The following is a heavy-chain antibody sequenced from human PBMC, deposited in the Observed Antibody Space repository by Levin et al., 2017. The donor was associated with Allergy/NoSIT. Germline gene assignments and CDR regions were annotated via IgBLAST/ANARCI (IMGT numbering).Heavy chain of an antibody. CDR2: ISYDGSNK. CDR3: ARDAKLERRYYFDY. V-gene: IGHV3-30-3*01. J-gene: IGHJ4*02. CDR1: GFTFSSYA. Sequence: GGSLRLSCAASGFTFSSYAMHWVRQAPGKGLEWVAVISYDGSNKYYADSVKGRFTISRDNSKNTLYLQMNSLRAEDTAVYYCARDAKLERRYYFDYWGQGTLVTVSS. D-gene: IGHD1-1*01.